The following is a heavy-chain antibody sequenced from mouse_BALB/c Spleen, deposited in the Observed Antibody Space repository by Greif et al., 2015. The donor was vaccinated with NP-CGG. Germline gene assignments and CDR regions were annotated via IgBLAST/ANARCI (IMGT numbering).Heavy chain of an antibody. V-gene: IGHV5-17*02. Sequence: EVKLMESGGGLVQPGGSRKLSCAASGFTFSSFGMHWVRQAPEKGLEWVAYISSGSSTIYYADTVKGRFTISRDNPKNTLFLQMTSLRSEDTAMYYCARSITRRNFDVWGAGTTVTVSS. CDR1: GFTFSSFG. CDR2: ISSGSSTI. J-gene: IGHJ1*01. CDR3: ARSITRRNFDV. D-gene: IGHD1-1*01.